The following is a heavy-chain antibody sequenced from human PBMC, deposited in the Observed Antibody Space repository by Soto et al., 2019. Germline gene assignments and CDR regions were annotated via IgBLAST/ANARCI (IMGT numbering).Heavy chain of an antibody. D-gene: IGHD3-10*01. V-gene: IGHV3-53*05. CDR2: IYSGGST. Sequence: GGSLRLSSTASGFNVRSNYMSWVRQAPGKGLEWVSVIYSGGSTYYADSVKGRFTISRDNSKNTLYLQMTNLRPEDTALYYCASTQFMVIIARGNFWGQGTLVTVSS. CDR3: ASTQFMVIIARGNF. J-gene: IGHJ4*02. CDR1: GFNVRSNY.